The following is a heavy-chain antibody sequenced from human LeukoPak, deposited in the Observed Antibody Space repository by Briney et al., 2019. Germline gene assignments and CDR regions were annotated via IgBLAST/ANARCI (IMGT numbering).Heavy chain of an antibody. J-gene: IGHJ4*02. D-gene: IGHD3-22*01. CDR2: IKQDGSEK. CDR1: GFTFSTYW. CDR3: ARHHYDSSGFQLFDY. Sequence: GGSLRLSCAASGFTFSTYWMSWVRRAPGKGLEWVANIKQDGSEKYYVDSVKGRFTISRDNAKNSLYLQMNSLRAEDTAVYYCARHHYDSSGFQLFDYWGQGTLVTVSS. V-gene: IGHV3-7*01.